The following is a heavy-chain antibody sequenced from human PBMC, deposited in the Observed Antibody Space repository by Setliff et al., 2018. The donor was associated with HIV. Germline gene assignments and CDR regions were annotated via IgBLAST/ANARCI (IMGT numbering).Heavy chain of an antibody. Sequence: PGGSLRLSCTTSGFTFGDYAMTWVRQAPGKGLECVGFIRSKAYGGTPEYAASVKDRFIISRDDSKSIAYLQMNSLKAEDTAVYYCARDPIDYGDSPFDYWGQGTLVTVSS. CDR2: IRSKAYGGTP. D-gene: IGHD4-17*01. V-gene: IGHV3-49*04. CDR3: ARDPIDYGDSPFDY. CDR1: GFTFGDYA. J-gene: IGHJ4*02.